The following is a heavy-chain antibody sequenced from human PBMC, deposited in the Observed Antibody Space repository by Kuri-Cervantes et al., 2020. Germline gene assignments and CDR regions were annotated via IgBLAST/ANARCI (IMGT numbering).Heavy chain of an antibody. CDR2: ISWNSGSI. CDR1: GFTFDDYA. V-gene: IGHV3-9*01. CDR3: AKDWDSGWYDYFDY. D-gene: IGHD6-19*01. J-gene: IGHJ4*02. Sequence: GGSLRLSCAASGFTFDDYAMHWVRQAPGKGLEWVSGISWNSGSIGYADSVKGRFTVSRDNAKNTLYLQMNSLRAEDTAVYYCAKDWDSGWYDYFDYWGQGILVTVSS.